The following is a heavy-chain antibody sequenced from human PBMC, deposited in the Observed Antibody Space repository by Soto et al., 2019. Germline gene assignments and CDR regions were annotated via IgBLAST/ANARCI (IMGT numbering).Heavy chain of an antibody. CDR1: GGSISSYY. D-gene: IGHD6-25*01. Sequence: SETLSLTCTVSGGSISSYYWSWIRQPPGKGLEWIGYIYYSGSTNYNPSLKSRVTISVDTSKNQFSLKLSSVTAADTAVYYCARDKAAIYYWGQGTLVTVSS. V-gene: IGHV4-59*01. J-gene: IGHJ4*02. CDR2: IYYSGST. CDR3: ARDKAAIYY.